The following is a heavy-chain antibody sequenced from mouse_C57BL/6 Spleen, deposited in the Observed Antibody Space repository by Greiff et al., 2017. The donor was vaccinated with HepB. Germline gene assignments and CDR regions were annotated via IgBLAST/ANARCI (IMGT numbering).Heavy chain of an antibody. V-gene: IGHV3-6*01. CDR1: GYSITSGYY. CDR3: ARDDTTVVARVYYAMDY. Sequence: ESGPGLVKPSQSLSLTCSVTGYSITSGYYWNWIRQFPGNKLEWMGYISYDGSNNYNPSLKNRISITRDTSKNQFFLKLNSVTTEDTATYYCARDDTTVVARVYYAMDYWGQGTSVTVSS. D-gene: IGHD1-1*01. CDR2: ISYDGSN. J-gene: IGHJ4*01.